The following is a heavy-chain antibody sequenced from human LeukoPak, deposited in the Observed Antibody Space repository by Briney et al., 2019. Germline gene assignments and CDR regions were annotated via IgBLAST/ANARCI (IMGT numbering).Heavy chain of an antibody. J-gene: IGHJ3*02. CDR3: AREAAGDAFDI. CDR1: GFAFSSYE. Sequence: GGSLRLSCAASGFAFSSYEMNWVRQAPGKGLEWVSYISSSGTTIYYADSVKGRFTISRDNTKNSLYLQMNSLRAEDTAVYYCAREAAGDAFDIWGQGTTVTVSS. D-gene: IGHD2-15*01. V-gene: IGHV3-48*03. CDR2: ISSSGTTI.